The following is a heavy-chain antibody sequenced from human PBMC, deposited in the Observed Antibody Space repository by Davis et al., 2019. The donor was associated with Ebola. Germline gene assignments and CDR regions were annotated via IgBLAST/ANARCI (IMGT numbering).Heavy chain of an antibody. CDR3: ARDCSGTSCYFKWFDP. CDR1: GYTFTSYG. V-gene: IGHV1-18*01. D-gene: IGHD2-15*01. Sequence: AASVKVSCKASGYTFTSYGISWVRQAPGQGLEWMGWVSAYNDNTNYAQKLQGRVTMTTDTSTSTACMELRSLRSDDTAVYYCARDCSGTSCYFKWFDPWGQGTLVTVSS. CDR2: VSAYNDNT. J-gene: IGHJ5*02.